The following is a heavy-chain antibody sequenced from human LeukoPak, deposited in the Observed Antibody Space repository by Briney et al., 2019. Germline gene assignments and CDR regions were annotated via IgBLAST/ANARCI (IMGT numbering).Heavy chain of an antibody. V-gene: IGHV3-66*01. J-gene: IGHJ6*02. CDR2: IYSGGST. CDR3: ARGRIAAADTTLYYYYGMGV. Sequence: GGSLRLSCAASGFAVSSNYMSWVRQAPGKGLEWVLVIYSGGSTYYADSVKGRFTISRDNSKNTLYLQMNSLRAEDTAVYYCARGRIAAADTTLYYYYGMGVWGQGTTVTVSS. D-gene: IGHD6-13*01. CDR1: GFAVSSNY.